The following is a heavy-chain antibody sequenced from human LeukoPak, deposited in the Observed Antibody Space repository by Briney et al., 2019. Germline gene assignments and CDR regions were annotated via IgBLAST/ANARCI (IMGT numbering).Heavy chain of an antibody. CDR2: IYYSGST. V-gene: IGHV4-39*07. CDR3: ARGPTFTVTINYYYMDV. J-gene: IGHJ6*03. Sequence: SETLSLTCTVFGGSISSSSYYWGWIRQPPGKGLEWIGSIYYSGSTYYNPSLKSRVTISVDTSKNQFSLKLSSVTAADTAVYYCARGPTFTVTINYYYMDVWGKGTTVTISS. D-gene: IGHD4-17*01. CDR1: GGSISSSSYY.